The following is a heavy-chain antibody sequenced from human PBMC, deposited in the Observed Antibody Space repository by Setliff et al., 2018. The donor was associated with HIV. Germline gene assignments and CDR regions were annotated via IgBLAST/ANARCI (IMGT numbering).Heavy chain of an antibody. CDR1: GFSVTDNY. D-gene: IGHD1-26*01. CDR3: AKDRGGGSYFDY. J-gene: IGHJ4*02. V-gene: IGHV3-30*02. CDR2: IRYGSINK. Sequence: GGSLRLSCEASGFSVTDNYMGWVRQAPGKGLEWVAFIRYGSINKYYADSVKGRFTISRDNSKSTLYLQMNSLRAEDTAVYYCAKDRGGGSYFDYWGQGTLVTVS.